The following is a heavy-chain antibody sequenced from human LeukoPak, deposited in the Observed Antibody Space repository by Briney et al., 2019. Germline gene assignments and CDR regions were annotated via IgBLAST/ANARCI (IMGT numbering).Heavy chain of an antibody. J-gene: IGHJ4*02. D-gene: IGHD3-9*01. CDR2: VDPEDGET. V-gene: IGHV1-69-2*01. Sequence: ASVKISCKASGYTFTDYYMHWVQQAPGKGLEWMGRVDPEDGETIYAEKFQGRVTITADTSTDTAYMELSSLRSGDTAVYYCATGYFDWLSPPFDYWGQGTLVTVSS. CDR3: ATGYFDWLSPPFDY. CDR1: GYTFTDYY.